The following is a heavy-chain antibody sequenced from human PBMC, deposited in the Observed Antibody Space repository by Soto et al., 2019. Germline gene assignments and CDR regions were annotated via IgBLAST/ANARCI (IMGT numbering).Heavy chain of an antibody. CDR1: GYIFSSYA. D-gene: IGHD1-20*01. V-gene: IGHV1-3*01. J-gene: IGHJ4*02. CDR3: ARLITGTVGVDY. CDR2: VNPANGYT. Sequence: QVPLVQSGAGVKKPGASVTVSCKASGYIFSSYAMHWVRQAPGQRLEWMGWVNPANGYTKYSQTFQGRVTITWDTSASTAYMVLSSLRSGDTAVYYWARLITGTVGVDYWGQGTLVTVSS.